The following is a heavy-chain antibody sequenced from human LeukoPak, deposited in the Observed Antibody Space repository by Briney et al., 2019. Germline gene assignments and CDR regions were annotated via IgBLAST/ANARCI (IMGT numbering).Heavy chain of an antibody. D-gene: IGHD3-22*01. CDR2: ILHDGSNK. V-gene: IGHV3-30-3*01. Sequence: GGSLRLSCAASGFTFSSYAMHWVRQAPGKGLEWVAGILHDGSNKYYADSVKGRFTISRDNSKNTLSLQMNSLRADDTAVYYCGRDDDSSGYFYFDNWGQGTLVTVSS. CDR3: GRDDDSSGYFYFDN. J-gene: IGHJ4*02. CDR1: GFTFSSYA.